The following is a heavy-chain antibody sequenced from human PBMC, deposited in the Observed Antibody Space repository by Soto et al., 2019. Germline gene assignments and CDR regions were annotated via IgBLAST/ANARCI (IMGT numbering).Heavy chain of an antibody. D-gene: IGHD1-7*01. Sequence: QVQLQESGPGLVKPSQTLSLTCTVSGGSISSGGYYWSWIRQHPGKGLEWIGYIYYSGSTYYNPXXXXXXXXXXXXXXXXXXXXXXXXXAXXXXXXXCARTPDHWGQGTLVTVSS. V-gene: IGHV4-31*01. CDR1: GGSISSGGYY. J-gene: IGHJ4*02. CDR3: ARTPDH. CDR2: IYYSGST.